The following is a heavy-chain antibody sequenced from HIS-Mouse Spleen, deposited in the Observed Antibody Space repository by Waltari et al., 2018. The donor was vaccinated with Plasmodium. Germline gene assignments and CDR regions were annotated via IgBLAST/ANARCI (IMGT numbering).Heavy chain of an antibody. CDR1: GFTVSRSY. CDR2: IYSGGST. V-gene: IGHV3-53*01. CDR3: ASKTTVTNHAFDI. J-gene: IGHJ3*02. D-gene: IGHD4-17*01. Sequence: EVQLVESGGGLIQPGGSLRLSCAASGFTVSRSYMSWVRQAPGKGLEWVSVIYSGGSTYYADAVKGRFTISRDNSKNTLYLQMNSLRAEDTAVYYCASKTTVTNHAFDIWGQGTMVTVSS.